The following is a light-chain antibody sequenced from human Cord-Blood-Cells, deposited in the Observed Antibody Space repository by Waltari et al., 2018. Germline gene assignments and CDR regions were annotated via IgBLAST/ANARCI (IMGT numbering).Light chain of an antibody. CDR2: RNN. J-gene: IGLJ3*02. V-gene: IGLV1-47*01. Sequence: QSVLTQPPSASGTPGQRVTISCSGSSSNIGRNYVYWYQQLPGPAPKRLIYRNNQRPSGVPARFSGSKSGTSASLAISGLRSEDEADYYCAAWDDSLSGWVFGGGTKLTVL. CDR1: SSNIGRNY. CDR3: AAWDDSLSGWV.